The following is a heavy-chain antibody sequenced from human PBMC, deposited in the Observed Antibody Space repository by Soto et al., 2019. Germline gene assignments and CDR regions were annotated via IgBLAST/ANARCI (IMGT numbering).Heavy chain of an antibody. V-gene: IGHV1-18*01. CDR1: GYTFTSYG. Sequence: GASVKVSCKASGYTFTSYGISWVRQAPGQGLEWMGWISAYNGNTNYAQKLQGRVTMTTDTSTSTAYMELRSLRSDDTAVYYCARAKGVTTGIHYYYYYMEVWGKGTTVTVYS. D-gene: IGHD4-17*01. CDR3: ARAKGVTTGIHYYYYYMEV. CDR2: ISAYNGNT. J-gene: IGHJ6*03.